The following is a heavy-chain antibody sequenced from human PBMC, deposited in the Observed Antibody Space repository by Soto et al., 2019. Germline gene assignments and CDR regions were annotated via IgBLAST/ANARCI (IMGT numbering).Heavy chain of an antibody. CDR2: IKTDGSGT. D-gene: IGHD3-22*01. V-gene: IGHV3-74*01. CDR3: ARGDGDHYDSKRYLGRH. Sequence: EVQLVESGGGLVQPGGSLRLSCAASGFTFSSYWMHWVRQAPGKGLVWVSRIKTDGSGTYYAESVKGRLTISRDNDKNALHLQMNSLRVEATAVNYCARGDGDHYDSKRYLGRHWGTGALVSAS. J-gene: IGHJ4*02. CDR1: GFTFSSYW.